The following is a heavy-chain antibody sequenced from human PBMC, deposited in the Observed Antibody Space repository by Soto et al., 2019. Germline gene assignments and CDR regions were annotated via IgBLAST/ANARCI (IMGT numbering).Heavy chain of an antibody. V-gene: IGHV1-69*01. J-gene: IGHJ4*02. CDR2: IIPIFDAT. D-gene: IGHD1-7*01. CDR3: ARDLTSVRGT. Sequence: QVQMVQSGAEVKKPGSSARVSCKVSGGTFSRHSISWVRQAPGQGLEWMGGIIPIFDATQYAQKFQGSLTITAEESTPSFHMNLSGRRHEDTAIYYCARDLTSVRGTWGQGTLVNVS. CDR1: GGTFSRHS.